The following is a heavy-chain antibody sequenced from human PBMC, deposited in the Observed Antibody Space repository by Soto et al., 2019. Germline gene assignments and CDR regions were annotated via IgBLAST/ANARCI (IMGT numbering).Heavy chain of an antibody. D-gene: IGHD2-2*01. Sequence: QVQLVQSGAEVRKPGSSLKVSCKASGGIFSSYALSWVRQAPGQGLEWMGGIIPVFARADYAQRFQGRLSITADESTSTAYMEWTSLRSEDTAVYYCARAVGLTTLAGNTYYYYAMDVWGLGSTVTVSS. CDR3: ARAVGLTTLAGNTYYYYAMDV. V-gene: IGHV1-69*01. CDR2: IIPVFARA. CDR1: GGIFSSYA. J-gene: IGHJ6*02.